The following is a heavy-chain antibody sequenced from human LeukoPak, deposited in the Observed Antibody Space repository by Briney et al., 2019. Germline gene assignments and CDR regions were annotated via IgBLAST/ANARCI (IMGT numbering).Heavy chain of an antibody. CDR1: GFTFASSA. CDR2: IAVGSGNT. Sequence: AASVKVSCKASGFTFASSAVQWVRQPRGQRLEWIGWIAVGSGNTNYAQKFQQRVTITRDMSTSTAYMELSSLRSEDTAVYYCATEKHHDFWSGSYYYYMDVWGKGTTVTVSS. D-gene: IGHD3-3*01. CDR3: ATEKHHDFWSGSYYYYMDV. V-gene: IGHV1-58*01. J-gene: IGHJ6*03.